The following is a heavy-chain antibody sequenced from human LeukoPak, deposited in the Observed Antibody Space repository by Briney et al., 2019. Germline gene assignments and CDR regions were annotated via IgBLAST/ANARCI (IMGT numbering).Heavy chain of an antibody. CDR3: ARGCSSTSCAPYGMDV. V-gene: IGHV4-30-2*01. D-gene: IGHD2-2*01. Sequence: PSETLSLTCAVSGVSISSGGYSWSWIRQPLGKGLEWIGYIYHSGSTYYNPSLKSRVTISVDRSKNQFSPKLSSVTAADTAVYYCARGCSSTSCAPYGMDVWGQGTTVTVSS. CDR2: IYHSGST. J-gene: IGHJ6*02. CDR1: GVSISSGGYS.